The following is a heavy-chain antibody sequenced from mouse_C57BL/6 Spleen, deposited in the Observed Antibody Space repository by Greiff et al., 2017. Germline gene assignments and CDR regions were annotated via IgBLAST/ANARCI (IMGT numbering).Heavy chain of an antibody. D-gene: IGHD1-1*01. CDR2: IHPNSGST. V-gene: IGHV1-64*01. Sequence: VQLQQSGAELVKPGASVKLSCKASGYTFTSYWMHWVKQRPGQGLEWIGMIHPNSGSTNYNEKFKSKATLTVDKSSSTAYMQLSSLTSEDSAVYYCARQGTTVVYFDGWGKGTTLTVSS. CDR3: ARQGTTVVYFDG. J-gene: IGHJ2*01. CDR1: GYTFTSYW.